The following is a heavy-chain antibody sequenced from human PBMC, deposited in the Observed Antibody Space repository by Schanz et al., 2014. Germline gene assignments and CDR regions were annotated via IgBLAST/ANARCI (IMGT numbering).Heavy chain of an antibody. CDR1: GGSISSNNW. CDR3: ATVSYDFWSGKDYYSFHMDV. Sequence: QVQLEESGPGMVKPSETLSLNCTVSGGSISSNNWWTWVRQSPGKGLDWIGEIFHTGSTKYNPSLKSRVTVSVDNPKDQFTLKLNSVTAADTAVYYCATVSYDFWSGKDYYSFHMDVWGKGTTVTVSS. D-gene: IGHD3-3*01. J-gene: IGHJ6*03. V-gene: IGHV4-4*02. CDR2: IFHTGST.